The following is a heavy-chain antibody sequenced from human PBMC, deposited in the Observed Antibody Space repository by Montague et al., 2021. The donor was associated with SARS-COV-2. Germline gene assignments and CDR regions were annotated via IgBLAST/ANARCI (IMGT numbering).Heavy chain of an antibody. CDR1: GFTFRSYV. Sequence: SLRLSCAASGFTFRSYVMHWVRQAPGKGLEWMAVIWYDESKEYYXXSLKGRFTISRGTSKDILFLQMSSLGVEDTAVYYCARGPKYSSGWTGYYYGLDVWGPGTTVTVSS. D-gene: IGHD6-19*01. V-gene: IGHV3-33*01. CDR3: ARGPKYSSGWTGYYYGLDV. J-gene: IGHJ6*02. CDR2: IWYDESKE.